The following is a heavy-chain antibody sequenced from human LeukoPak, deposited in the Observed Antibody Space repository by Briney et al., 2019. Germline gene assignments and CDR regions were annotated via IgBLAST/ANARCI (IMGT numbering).Heavy chain of an antibody. CDR1: GFTFSSYW. CDR2: IKQDGSEK. D-gene: IGHD3-10*01. V-gene: IGHV3-7*01. CDR3: ARDPRIWFGESFFDY. J-gene: IGHJ4*02. Sequence: TGGSLRLACAASGFTFSSYWMSWVRQAPGKGLEWVANIKQDGSEKYYVDSVKGRFTISRDNAKNSLYLQMNSLRAEDTAVYYCARDPRIWFGESFFDYWGQGTLVTVSS.